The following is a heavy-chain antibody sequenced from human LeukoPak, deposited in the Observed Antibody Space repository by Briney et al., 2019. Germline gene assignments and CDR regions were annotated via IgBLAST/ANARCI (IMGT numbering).Heavy chain of an antibody. D-gene: IGHD2-15*01. CDR3: AKDREGGSTAQDY. Sequence: GGSLRLSCAASGFTFSSYGMHWVRQAPGKGLEWVAVISYDGSNKYFADSVKGRFTISRDNSKNTLYLQMNSLRAEDTAVYYCAKDREGGSTAQDYWGQGTPVTVSS. CDR2: ISYDGSNK. CDR1: GFTFSSYG. J-gene: IGHJ4*02. V-gene: IGHV3-30*18.